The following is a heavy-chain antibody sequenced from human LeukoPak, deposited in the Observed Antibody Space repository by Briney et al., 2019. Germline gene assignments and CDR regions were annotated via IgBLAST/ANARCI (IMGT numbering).Heavy chain of an antibody. Sequence: SETLSLTCAVYGGSFSGYYWSWIRQPPGKGLEWIGEINHSGSTNYNPSLKSRVAISVDTSKNQFSLKLSSVTAADTAVYYCARGRIAYNGGFDPWGQGTLVTVSS. CDR2: INHSGST. V-gene: IGHV4-34*01. CDR3: ARGRIAYNGGFDP. J-gene: IGHJ5*02. D-gene: IGHD1-1*01. CDR1: GGSFSGYY.